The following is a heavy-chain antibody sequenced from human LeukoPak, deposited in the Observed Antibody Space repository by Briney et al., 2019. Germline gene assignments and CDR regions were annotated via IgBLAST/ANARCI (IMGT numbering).Heavy chain of an antibody. CDR2: IIPIFGTA. Sequence: SVKVSCKASGGTFSSYAISWVRQAPGQGLEWMGWIIPIFGTANYAQKFQGRVTITTDESTSTAYMELSSLRSEDTAVYYCARDRRPTIFGVVTGPDPFDPWGQGTLVTVSS. CDR1: GGTFSSYA. CDR3: ARDRRPTIFGVVTGPDPFDP. V-gene: IGHV1-69*05. J-gene: IGHJ5*02. D-gene: IGHD3-3*01.